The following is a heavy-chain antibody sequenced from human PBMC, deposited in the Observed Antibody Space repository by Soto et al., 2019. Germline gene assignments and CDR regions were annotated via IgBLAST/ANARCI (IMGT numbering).Heavy chain of an antibody. V-gene: IGHV3-30*16. CDR2: LSTDGSTP. CDR1: GFIFGSYA. CDR3: AKSYHLWSPYLSFGDQRDP. J-gene: IGHJ5*02. D-gene: IGHD3-3*01. Sequence: VQLVESGGGVVQPGESLRLSCAASGFIFGSYAMNWVRQVPGKGPEWVAVLSTDGSTPYYADSVRGRFTISRDNSKSTLFLQMNSLRPEDTAIYFCAKSYHLWSPYLSFGDQRDPWGQGTLVTVSS.